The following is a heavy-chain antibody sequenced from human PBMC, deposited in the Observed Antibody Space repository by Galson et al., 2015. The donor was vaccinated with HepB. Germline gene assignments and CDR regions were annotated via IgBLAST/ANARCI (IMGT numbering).Heavy chain of an antibody. D-gene: IGHD3-10*01. Sequence: SVKVSCKASGYTFTGYYMHWVRQAPGQGLEWMGWINPNSGGTNYAQKFQGRVTMTRDTSISTAYMELSRLRSDDTAVYYCARDGVLWFGELLHDYYYYGMDVWGQGTTVTVSS. V-gene: IGHV1-2*02. CDR3: ARDGVLWFGELLHDYYYYGMDV. CDR1: GYTFTGYY. CDR2: INPNSGGT. J-gene: IGHJ6*02.